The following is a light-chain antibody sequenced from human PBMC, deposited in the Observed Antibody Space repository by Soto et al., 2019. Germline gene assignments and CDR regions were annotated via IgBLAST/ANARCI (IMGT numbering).Light chain of an antibody. J-gene: IGLJ2*01. CDR1: SGSIGSNS. Sequence: NFMLTQPHSVSESPGKTVTISCTRSSGSIGSNSVQWYRQRPGSAPTIVIYEDDQRPSGAPNRFAGSIDRSSNSASLTISGLQTEDEADSYCQSYDTNTVVFGGGTKLIVL. CDR3: QSYDTNTVV. V-gene: IGLV6-57*04. CDR2: EDD.